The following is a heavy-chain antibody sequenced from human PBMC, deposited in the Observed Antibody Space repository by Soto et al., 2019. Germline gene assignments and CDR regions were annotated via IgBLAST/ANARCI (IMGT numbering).Heavy chain of an antibody. D-gene: IGHD3-16*02. CDR2: IGASGDT. CDR1: GFTFSGSD. V-gene: IGHV3-13*01. J-gene: IGHJ3*02. Sequence: GGSLRLSCAASGFTFSGSDMYWVRQATGKGLEWVSTIGASGDTDYSDSVKGRFTISRENAQNSLYLQMNSLRAGDTAVYFCARGLRLRLGALSLYRGLNAFDIWGQGTMVTVSS. CDR3: ARGLRLRLGALSLYRGLNAFDI.